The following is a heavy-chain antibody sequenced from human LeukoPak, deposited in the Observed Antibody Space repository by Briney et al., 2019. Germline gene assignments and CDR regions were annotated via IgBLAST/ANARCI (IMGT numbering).Heavy chain of an antibody. Sequence: GGSLRLSCSASGFTFSSFAIHWVRQAPGKGLEYVSAISPSGGSTFYPDSVKGRFTISRDNSKNTVYLQLSSLRAEDTAVYYCVKRALTTAWIDNWGQGTLVTVSS. CDR3: VKRALTTAWIDN. CDR2: ISPSGGST. J-gene: IGHJ4*02. CDR1: GFTFSSFA. V-gene: IGHV3-64D*09. D-gene: IGHD3-3*01.